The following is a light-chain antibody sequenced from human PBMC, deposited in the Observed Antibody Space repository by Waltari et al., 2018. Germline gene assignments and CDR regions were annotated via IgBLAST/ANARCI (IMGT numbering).Light chain of an antibody. J-gene: IGLJ1*01. CDR3: ATWDDSLNAFV. CDR2: NSD. Sequence: QSVLTQPPSASGTPGQRVTISCSGSSSNIGSNTVTWYQQVPGAAPKLLIYNSDERPSGVPDRFSGSKSGTSASLAISGLLSADEADFYCATWDDSLNAFVFGTGTKVTVL. V-gene: IGLV1-44*01. CDR1: SSNIGSNT.